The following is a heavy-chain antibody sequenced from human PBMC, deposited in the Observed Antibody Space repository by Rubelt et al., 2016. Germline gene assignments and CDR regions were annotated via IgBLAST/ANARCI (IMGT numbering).Heavy chain of an antibody. CDR1: GYTFTNYG. V-gene: IGHV1-3*01. D-gene: IGHD6-13*01. CDR2: IDAGNGDT. J-gene: IGHJ5*02. Sequence: QVQLVQSGAEVKKPGASVKVSCKASGYTFTNYGMHWVRQAPGQRLEWMGWIDAGNGDTKYSQKLKDRVTITRDTSASTAYMELSSLRSEDTAVYYWARMRGPYSSSGGEFDPWGQGTLVTVSS. CDR3: ARMRGPYSSSGGEFDP.